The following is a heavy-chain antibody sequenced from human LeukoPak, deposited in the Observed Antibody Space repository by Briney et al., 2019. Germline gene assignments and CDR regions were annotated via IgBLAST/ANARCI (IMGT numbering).Heavy chain of an antibody. CDR2: IYYSGST. J-gene: IGHJ3*02. V-gene: IGHV4-39*07. Sequence: SETLSLTCTVSGGSISSSSYYWGWIRQPPGKGLEWIGSIYYSGSTYYNPSLKSRVTISVDTSKNQFSLKLSSVTAADTAVYYCARVSDYYDSSGYSDAFDIWGQGTMVTVSS. D-gene: IGHD3-22*01. CDR1: GGSISSSSYY. CDR3: ARVSDYYDSSGYSDAFDI.